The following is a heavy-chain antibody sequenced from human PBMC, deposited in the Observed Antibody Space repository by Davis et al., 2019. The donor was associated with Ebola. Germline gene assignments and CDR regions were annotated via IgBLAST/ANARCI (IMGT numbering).Heavy chain of an antibody. D-gene: IGHD2-15*01. J-gene: IGHJ4*02. Sequence: SVEVSCKAVGDTLTSYAMTWVRQAPGQGLEWMGGIIPVFRTPNYAQKFQGRLTITADESTRTAYMELNGLRSEDTAVYYCAHLGPQRYCSGGGCHGYLDYWGQGTLVTVSS. CDR1: GDTLTSYA. V-gene: IGHV1-69*13. CDR2: IIPVFRTP. CDR3: AHLGPQRYCSGGGCHGYLDY.